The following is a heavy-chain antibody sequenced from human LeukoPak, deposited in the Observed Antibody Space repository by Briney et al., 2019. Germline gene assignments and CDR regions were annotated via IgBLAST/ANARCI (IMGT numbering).Heavy chain of an antibody. CDR1: GFTFSNHW. CDR2: IKPDGTER. CDR3: ARSYVKTFDC. J-gene: IGHJ4*02. D-gene: IGHD3-10*02. Sequence: TGGSLRLSCGASGFTFSNHWMTWVRQAPGKGLEWVAQIKPDGTERYYVDSLEGRFTISRDNAKNSLFLQMNSLRAEDTAVYYCARSYVKTFDCWGQGTLVTVSS. V-gene: IGHV3-7*01.